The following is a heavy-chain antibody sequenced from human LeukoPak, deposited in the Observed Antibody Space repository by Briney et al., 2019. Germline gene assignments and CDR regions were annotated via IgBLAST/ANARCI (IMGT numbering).Heavy chain of an antibody. D-gene: IGHD4-17*01. J-gene: IGHJ4*02. CDR2: INHSGST. V-gene: IGHV4-34*01. CDR1: GGSFSGYY. CDR3: ARGRGIYGGNPFFDY. Sequence: SETLSLTGAVYGGSFSGYYWSWIRQPPGKGLEWIGEINHSGSTNYNPSLKSRVTISVDTSKNQFSLKLSSVTAADTAVYYCARGRGIYGGNPFFDYWGQGTLVTVSS.